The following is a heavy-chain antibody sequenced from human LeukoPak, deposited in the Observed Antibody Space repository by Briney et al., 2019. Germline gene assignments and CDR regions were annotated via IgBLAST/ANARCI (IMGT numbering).Heavy chain of an antibody. V-gene: IGHV4-31*03. CDR3: ATGNLGEDGRDAFDI. Sequence: PSETLSLTCTVSGGSISSGGYYWSWIRQHPGKGLEWIGYIYYSGSTYYNPSLKSRVTISVDTSKNQFSLKLSSVTAADTAVYYCATGNLGEDGRDAFDIWGQGTMVTVSS. J-gene: IGHJ3*02. CDR1: GGSISSGGYY. CDR2: IYYSGST. D-gene: IGHD1-1*01.